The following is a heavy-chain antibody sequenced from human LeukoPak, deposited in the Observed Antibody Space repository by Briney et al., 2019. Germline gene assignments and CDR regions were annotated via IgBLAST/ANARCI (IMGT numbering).Heavy chain of an antibody. D-gene: IGHD3-10*01. Sequence: SETLSLTCAVYGGSFSGYYWSWIRQPPGKGLEGIGEINHSGSTNYNPSLKSRVTISVDTSKNQFSLKLSSVTAADTAVYYCARTSVYYYGSGSYLKRRYNWFDPWGQGTLVTVSS. CDR2: INHSGST. CDR1: GGSFSGYY. V-gene: IGHV4-34*01. CDR3: ARTSVYYYGSGSYLKRRYNWFDP. J-gene: IGHJ5*02.